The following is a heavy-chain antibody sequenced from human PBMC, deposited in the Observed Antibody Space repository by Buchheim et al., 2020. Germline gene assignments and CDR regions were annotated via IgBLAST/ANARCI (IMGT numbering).Heavy chain of an antibody. V-gene: IGHV1-69*04. J-gene: IGHJ4*02. CDR1: GGTFSSYA. CDR2: IIPILGIA. D-gene: IGHD6-13*01. CDR3: AREYSSSWIFDSTPKAEYYFDY. Sequence: QVQLVQSGAEVKKPGSSVKVSCKASGGTFSSYAISWVRQAPGQGLEWMGRIIPILGIANYAQKFQGRVTITADKSTSTAYMELSSLRSEDTAVYYCAREYSSSWIFDSTPKAEYYFDYWGQGTL.